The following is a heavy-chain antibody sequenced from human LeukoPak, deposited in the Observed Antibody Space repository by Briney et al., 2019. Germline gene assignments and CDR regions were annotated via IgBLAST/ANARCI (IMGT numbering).Heavy chain of an antibody. CDR3: AREGGFGGVTV. CDR1: GGSFSGYY. J-gene: IGHJ4*02. Sequence: PSETLSLTCAVYGGSFSGYYWSWIRQPPGEGLEWIGEINHSGSTNYNPSLKSRVTISVDTSKNQFSLKLSSVTAADTAVYYCAREGGFGGVTVWGQGTLVTVSS. CDR2: INHSGST. D-gene: IGHD3-16*02. V-gene: IGHV4-34*01.